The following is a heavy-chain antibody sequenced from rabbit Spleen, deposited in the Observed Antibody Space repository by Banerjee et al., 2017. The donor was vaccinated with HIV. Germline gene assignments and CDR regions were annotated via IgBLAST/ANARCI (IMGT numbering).Heavy chain of an antibody. V-gene: IGHV1S45*01. J-gene: IGHJ4*01. Sequence: QEQLEESGGDLVKPEGSLTLTCTASGFSFSNGYVMCWVRQAPGKGLEWIGCIDVGSSDFTYFAAWAKGRFTISKASSTSVTLQMTSLTAADTATYFCARDAGSGDYIDVYFDLWGQGTLVTVS. CDR3: ARDAGSGDYIDVYFDL. CDR1: GFSFSNGYV. CDR2: IDVGSSDFT. D-gene: IGHD8-1*01.